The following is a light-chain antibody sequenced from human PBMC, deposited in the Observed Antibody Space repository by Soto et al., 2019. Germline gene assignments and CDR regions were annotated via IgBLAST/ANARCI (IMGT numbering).Light chain of an antibody. CDR2: VNSDGSH. Sequence: QLVLTQSPSASASLGASVKLTCTLSSGHSTYAIAWHQQQPEKGPRYLMKVNSDGSHTKGDGIPGRFSGSSSGAERYLTISSLQSEDEADYYCQTWGTGIVVFGGGTKLTVL. J-gene: IGLJ2*01. V-gene: IGLV4-69*02. CDR3: QTWGTGIVV. CDR1: SGHSTYA.